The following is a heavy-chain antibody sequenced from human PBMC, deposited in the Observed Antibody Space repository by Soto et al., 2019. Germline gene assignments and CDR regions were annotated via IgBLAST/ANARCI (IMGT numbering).Heavy chain of an antibody. Sequence: PVGSLRLSCAASGFTFSSYDMHWVRKAPGKGLEWVAVISYDGSKKFYADSVKGRFTISRDDSKNTVYLQMNSLRTEDTAIYHCAKDQNQWLAQYYFDYWGQGTLVNVSS. D-gene: IGHD6-19*01. J-gene: IGHJ4*02. V-gene: IGHV3-30*18. CDR1: GFTFSSYD. CDR2: ISYDGSKK. CDR3: AKDQNQWLAQYYFDY.